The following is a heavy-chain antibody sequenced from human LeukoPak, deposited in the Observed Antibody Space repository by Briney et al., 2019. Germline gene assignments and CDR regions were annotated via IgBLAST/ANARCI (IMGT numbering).Heavy chain of an antibody. Sequence: GRSLRLSCAASVFTFSSYAMHWVRQAPGKGLEWVAVISYDGSNKYYADSVKGRFTISRDNSKTTLYLQMNSLRAEDTAVYYCARENYYGSGSYYLTYFDYWGQGTLVTVSS. D-gene: IGHD3-10*01. V-gene: IGHV3-30*04. CDR3: ARENYYGSGSYYLTYFDY. J-gene: IGHJ4*02. CDR2: ISYDGSNK. CDR1: VFTFSSYA.